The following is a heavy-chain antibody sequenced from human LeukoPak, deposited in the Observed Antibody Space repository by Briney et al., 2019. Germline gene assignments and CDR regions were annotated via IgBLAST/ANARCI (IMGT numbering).Heavy chain of an antibody. CDR1: GFTFSTYN. D-gene: IGHD6-19*01. J-gene: IGHJ4*02. CDR3: ARDRSDRLAVAGTSAFDY. V-gene: IGHV3-21*01. Sequence: NPGGSLRLSCAASGFTFSTYNMNWVRQAPGKGLEWVSSISSSSSYIYYADSVKGRFTISRDNAKNSLYLQMNSLRAEDTAVYYCARDRSDRLAVAGTSAFDYWGQGTLVTVSS. CDR2: ISSSSSYI.